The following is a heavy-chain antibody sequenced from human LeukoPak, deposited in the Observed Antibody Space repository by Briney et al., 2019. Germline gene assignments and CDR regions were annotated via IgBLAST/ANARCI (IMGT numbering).Heavy chain of an antibody. J-gene: IGHJ6*02. CDR1: GGSVSSGSYY. V-gene: IGHV4-61*01. CDR3: ARDGSRGDYYYGMDV. Sequence: SETLSLTCTVSGGSVSSGSYYWSWIRQPPGKGLEWIVNIYYSGSTNYNPSLQSRVTISVDTSKNQFSLKLSSVTAADTAVYYCARDGSRGDYYYGMDVWGQGTTVTVSS. CDR2: IYYSGST.